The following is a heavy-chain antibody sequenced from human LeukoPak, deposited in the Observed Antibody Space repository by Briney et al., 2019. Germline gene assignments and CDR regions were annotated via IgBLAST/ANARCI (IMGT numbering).Heavy chain of an antibody. CDR3: VRVFRDYVEAFDI. CDR1: GFTFSSYS. Sequence: GGSLRLSCAASGFTFSSYSMNWVRQAPGKGLEWVSSISSSSSYIYYADSVKGRFTISRDNAKNSLYLQMNSLRAEDTAVYYCVRVFRDYVEAFDIWGQGTMVTVSS. CDR2: ISSSSSYI. J-gene: IGHJ3*02. V-gene: IGHV3-21*01. D-gene: IGHD4-17*01.